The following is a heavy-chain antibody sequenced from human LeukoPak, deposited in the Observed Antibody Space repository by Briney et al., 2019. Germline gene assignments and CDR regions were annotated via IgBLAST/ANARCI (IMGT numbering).Heavy chain of an antibody. V-gene: IGHV4-59*13. J-gene: IGHJ4*02. CDR2: VSDSGIT. CDR3: ARVRGLGLFDY. Sequence: SETLSLTCSVSDGSINIYYWGWIRQIPGRELEWIGHVSDSGITNNNPSLRSRVTISVDTSRNQFSLRLTAVTAADTALYFCARVRGLGLFDYWGRGILVSVSS. D-gene: IGHD3-10*01. CDR1: DGSINIYY.